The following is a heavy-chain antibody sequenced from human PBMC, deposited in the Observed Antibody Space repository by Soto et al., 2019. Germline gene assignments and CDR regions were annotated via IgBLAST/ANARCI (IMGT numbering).Heavy chain of an antibody. CDR2: INPSGGST. CDR3: AIRYSGGYYMPDY. J-gene: IGHJ4*02. CDR1: GYTFTSYY. V-gene: IGHV1-46*01. Sequence: QVQLVQSGAEVKKPGASVKVSCKASGYTFTSYYMHWVRQAPGQGLEWMGIINPSGGSTSYAQKFQGRVXMTRDXXTSTVYMELSSLRSEDTDVYYCAIRYSGGYYMPDYWGQGTLVTVSS. D-gene: IGHD1-26*01.